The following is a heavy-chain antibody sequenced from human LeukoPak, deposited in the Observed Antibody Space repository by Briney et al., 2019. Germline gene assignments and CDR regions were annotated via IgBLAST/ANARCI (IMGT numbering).Heavy chain of an antibody. D-gene: IGHD2-2*02. Sequence: SETLSLTCAVSGYSIGSGYYWGWIRQPPGKGLEWIGSIYHSGSTYYNPSLKSRVTISVDTSKNQFSLKLSSVTAADTAVYYCARLRYCSSTSCYTGPNWFDPWGQGTLVTVSS. CDR1: GYSIGSGYY. CDR3: ARLRYCSSTSCYTGPNWFDP. V-gene: IGHV4-38-2*01. CDR2: IYHSGST. J-gene: IGHJ5*02.